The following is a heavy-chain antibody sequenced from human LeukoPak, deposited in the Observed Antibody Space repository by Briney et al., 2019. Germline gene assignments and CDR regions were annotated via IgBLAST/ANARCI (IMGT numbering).Heavy chain of an antibody. CDR3: ARGPYYYGSGSYYFDY. J-gene: IGHJ4*02. V-gene: IGHV4-34*01. Sequence: SETLSLTXAVYGGSFSGYYWSWIRQTPGKGLEWIGEINHSGSTNYNPSLKSRVTISVDTSKNQFSLKLSSVTAADTAVYYCARGPYYYGSGSYYFDYWGQGTLVTVSS. CDR2: INHSGST. D-gene: IGHD3-10*01. CDR1: GGSFSGYY.